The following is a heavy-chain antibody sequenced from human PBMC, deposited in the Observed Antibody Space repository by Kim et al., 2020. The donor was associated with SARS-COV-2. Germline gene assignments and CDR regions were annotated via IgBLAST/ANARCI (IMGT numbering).Heavy chain of an antibody. Sequence: GGSLRLSCAASGFTFSDYYMSWIRQAPGKGLEWVSYISSSSSYTNYADSVKGRFTISRDNAKNSLYLQMNSLRAEDTAVYYCARDLLYYGSGRKDAFDIWGQGTMVTVSS. CDR3: ARDLLYYGSGRKDAFDI. V-gene: IGHV3-11*06. J-gene: IGHJ3*02. CDR2: ISSSSSYT. CDR1: GFTFSDYY. D-gene: IGHD3-10*01.